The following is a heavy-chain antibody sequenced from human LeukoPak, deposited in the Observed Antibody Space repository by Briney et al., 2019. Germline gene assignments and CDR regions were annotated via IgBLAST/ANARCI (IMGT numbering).Heavy chain of an antibody. J-gene: IGHJ4*02. CDR1: GYTFTGYY. CDR2: TNPNSGGT. D-gene: IGHD4-11*01. Sequence: ASVKVSCKASGYTFTGYYIHWVRQAPGQGLEWMGWTNPNSGGTNYARKFQGRVTMTRDTSISTAYMELSRLTSDDTAVYYCARDAIVRDYSNSDYWGQGTLVTVSS. V-gene: IGHV1-2*02. CDR3: ARDAIVRDYSNSDY.